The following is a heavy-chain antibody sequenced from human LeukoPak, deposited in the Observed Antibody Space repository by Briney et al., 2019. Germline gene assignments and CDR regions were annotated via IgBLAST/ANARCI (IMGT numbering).Heavy chain of an antibody. CDR3: ARDLKTSGWYGDFDY. V-gene: IGHV3-23*01. D-gene: IGHD6-19*01. CDR1: GFTFSSIA. J-gene: IGHJ4*02. Sequence: PGGSLRLSCAASGFTFSSIAMSWVRQAPDKGLEWVSTISGSGGGTYYADSVKGRFTISRDNSKNTVYLEMNSLRAEDTAVYYCARDLKTSGWYGDFDYWGQGTLVTVSS. CDR2: ISGSGGGT.